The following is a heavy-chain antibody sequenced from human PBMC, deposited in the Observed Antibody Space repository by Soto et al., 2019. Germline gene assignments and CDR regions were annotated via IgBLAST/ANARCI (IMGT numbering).Heavy chain of an antibody. J-gene: IGHJ4*02. V-gene: IGHV3-49*03. CDR1: GFTFGDYA. CDR2: IRSKAYGGTT. CDR3: TRRRSYSSGWYCSDY. D-gene: IGHD6-19*01. Sequence: GGSLRLSCTASGFTFGDYAMSWFRQAPGKGLEWVGFIRSKAYGGTTEYAASVKGRFTISRDDSKSIAYLQMNSLKTEDTAVYYCTRRRSYSSGWYCSDYWGQGTLVTVSS.